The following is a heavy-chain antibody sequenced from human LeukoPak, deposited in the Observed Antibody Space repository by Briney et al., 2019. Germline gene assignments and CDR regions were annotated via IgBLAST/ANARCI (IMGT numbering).Heavy chain of an antibody. CDR3: ARGWHFGEVFDI. J-gene: IGHJ3*02. D-gene: IGHD3-10*01. CDR2: IYTSGST. V-gene: IGHV4-4*07. CDR1: GGSISSYS. Sequence: SETLSLTCTVSGGSISSYSWGWIRQPAGKGLKWIGRIYTSGSTNYNPSLKSRVTMSVDTSKNQFSLKLTSVTAADTAVYYCARGWHFGEVFDIWGQGTMVTVSS.